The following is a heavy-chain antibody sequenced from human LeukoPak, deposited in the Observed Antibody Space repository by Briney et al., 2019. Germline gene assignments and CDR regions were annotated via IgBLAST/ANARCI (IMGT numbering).Heavy chain of an antibody. D-gene: IGHD3-22*01. Sequence: KPSETLSLTCTVSGGSISSYCWSWIRQPPGKGLEWIGDIYYSGSTNYNPSLKSRVTISVDTSKNQFSLKLSSVTAADTAVYYCARAADSTHFDYWGQGTLVTVSS. CDR1: GGSISSYC. V-gene: IGHV4-59*01. CDR2: IYYSGST. J-gene: IGHJ4*02. CDR3: ARAADSTHFDY.